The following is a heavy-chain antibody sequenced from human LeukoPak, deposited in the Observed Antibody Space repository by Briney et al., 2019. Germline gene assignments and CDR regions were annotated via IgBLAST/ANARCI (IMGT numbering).Heavy chain of an antibody. D-gene: IGHD3-22*01. CDR1: GGSISSYY. CDR2: ISHSGGT. J-gene: IGHJ5*02. V-gene: IGHV4-59*12. Sequence: SETLSLTCTVSGGSISSYYWSWIRQPPGEGLEWTAYISHSGGTNYNPSLKSRVTISADTSKNQFSLKLSSVTAADTAVYYCARDVVNYYDSSGYSDNWFDPWGQGTLVTVSS. CDR3: ARDVVNYYDSSGYSDNWFDP.